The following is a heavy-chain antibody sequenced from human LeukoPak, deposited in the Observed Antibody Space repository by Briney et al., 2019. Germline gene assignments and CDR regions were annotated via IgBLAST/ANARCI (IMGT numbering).Heavy chain of an antibody. D-gene: IGHD6-19*01. CDR1: GYTLTELS. CDR2: FDPEDGET. V-gene: IGHV1-24*01. CDR3: AKADSVSIAVAGLSYFDY. Sequence: ASVKVSCKVSGYTLTELSMHWVRQAPGKGLEWMGGFDPEDGETIYAQKFQGRVTMTEDTSTDTAYMELRSLRSDDTAVYYCAKADSVSIAVAGLSYFDYWGQGTLVTVSS. J-gene: IGHJ4*02.